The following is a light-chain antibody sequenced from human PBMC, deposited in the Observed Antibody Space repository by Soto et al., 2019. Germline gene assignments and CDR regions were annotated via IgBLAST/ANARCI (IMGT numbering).Light chain of an antibody. CDR1: SSNIGSNT. CDR2: SNN. J-gene: IGLJ2*01. CDR3: AAWDDSLNGPA. V-gene: IGLV1-44*01. Sequence: QAVVTQPPSASGTPGQRVTISCSGSSSNIGSNTVYWYQQLPGTAPKLLIYSNNQRPSGVPDRFSGSKSGTSASLAISGLQSEDEADYYCAAWDDSLNGPAFGGGTKLTVL.